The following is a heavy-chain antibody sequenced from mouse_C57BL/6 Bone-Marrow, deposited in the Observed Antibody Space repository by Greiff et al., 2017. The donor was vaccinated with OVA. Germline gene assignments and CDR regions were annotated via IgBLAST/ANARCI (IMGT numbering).Heavy chain of an antibody. V-gene: IGHV2-5*01. CDR1: GFSLTSYG. CDR3: AKLTTRD. J-gene: IGHJ3*01. D-gene: IGHD2-1*01. Sequence: QVQLQQSGPGLVQPSQSLSITCTVSGFSLTSYGVHWVRQSPGKGLEWLGVIWRGGSTDYNAAFMSRLSLTKDNSKSQVFFKMNSLQADDTAIYYCAKLTTRDWGQGTLVTVSA. CDR2: IWRGGST.